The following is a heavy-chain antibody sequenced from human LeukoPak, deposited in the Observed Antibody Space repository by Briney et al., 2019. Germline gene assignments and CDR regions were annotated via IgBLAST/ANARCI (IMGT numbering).Heavy chain of an antibody. J-gene: IGHJ3*02. CDR1: GGSISRYY. V-gene: IGHV4-59*01. CDR2: FYYSGRT. CDR3: ARDRGYYDSSGYHDAFDI. Sequence: SETLSLTCTVAGGSISRYYWSWIRQPHGKGLEWDGYFYYSGRTNYNPPFKSRVTISVDTSKNQFSLKLSSVTAADTAVYYCARDRGYYDSSGYHDAFDIWGQGTVVTVSS. D-gene: IGHD3-22*01.